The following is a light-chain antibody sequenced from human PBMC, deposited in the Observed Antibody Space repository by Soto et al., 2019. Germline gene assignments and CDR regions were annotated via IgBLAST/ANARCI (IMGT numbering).Light chain of an antibody. CDR1: QSISTW. CDR3: QQYNDSFRYT. Sequence: DIQMPQSPSTLSASVGDRVTITCRASQSISTWLAWYQQKPGTAPKLLIYAASTLETGVPSRFSGSRSGTEFTLTVSSLQPDDFATYYCQQYNDSFRYTFGQGPKLEIK. V-gene: IGKV1-5*03. J-gene: IGKJ2*01. CDR2: AAS.